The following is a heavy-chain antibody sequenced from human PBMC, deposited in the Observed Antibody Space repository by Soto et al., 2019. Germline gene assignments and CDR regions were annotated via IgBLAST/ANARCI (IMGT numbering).Heavy chain of an antibody. Sequence: QVQLVESGGGVVQPGRSLRLSCAASGFTFSSYGMHWFRQAPVKGLEWVAVISYDGSNKYYADSVKGRFTIFRDNSKNTLYLQMNRLRAEDTAVYYCAKDPDWGSCDYFGQGTLVTVSS. CDR2: ISYDGSNK. CDR3: AKDPDWGSCDY. D-gene: IGHD7-27*01. V-gene: IGHV3-30*18. CDR1: GFTFSSYG. J-gene: IGHJ4*02.